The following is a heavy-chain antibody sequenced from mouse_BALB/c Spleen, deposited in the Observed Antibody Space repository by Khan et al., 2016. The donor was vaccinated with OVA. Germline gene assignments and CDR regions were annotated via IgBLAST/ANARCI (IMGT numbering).Heavy chain of an antibody. J-gene: IGHJ1*01. V-gene: IGHV3-2*02. Sequence: EVQLQESGPGLVKPSQSLSLTCTVTGYSITSDYAWNWIRQFPGNKLEWMGYINYSGSTSYIPSLKSRISITRDTSKNQFFLQLNSGTTEATATYYCDYGSSYWYFDVWGAGTTVTVSS. CDR1: GYSITSDYA. CDR3: DYGSSYWYFDV. CDR2: INYSGST. D-gene: IGHD1-1*01.